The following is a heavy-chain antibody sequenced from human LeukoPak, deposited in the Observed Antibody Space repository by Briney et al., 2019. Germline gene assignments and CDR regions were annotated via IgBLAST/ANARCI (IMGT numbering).Heavy chain of an antibody. J-gene: IGHJ5*02. CDR2: INAGNGNT. V-gene: IGHV1-3*01. CDR3: ARDHYPTAVAGRDLYNWFDP. CDR1: GYTFTSYA. Sequence: ASVKVSCKASGYTFTSYAMHWVRQAPGQRLEWMGWINAGNGNTKYSQKFQGRVTITRDTSASTAYMELSSLRSEDTAVYYCARDHYPTAVAGRDLYNWFDPWGQGTLVTVSS. D-gene: IGHD6-19*01.